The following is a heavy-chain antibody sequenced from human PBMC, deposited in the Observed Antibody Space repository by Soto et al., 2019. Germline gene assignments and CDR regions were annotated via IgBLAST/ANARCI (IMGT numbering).Heavy chain of an antibody. D-gene: IGHD2-8*02. CDR3: AGPRPVLGDHQDPFDP. CDR2: ISTGVGTA. J-gene: IGHJ3*01. V-gene: IGHV1-69*06. Sequence: ASVKVCCKGSRGTVSSSAPSWVRQAPGPGPEWMGGISTGVGTATYAQMFQGRVTVTADTSTRAAYMELRSLGSEDTAVYFCAGPRPVLGDHQDPFDPSGQWPMVTV. CDR1: RGTVSSSA.